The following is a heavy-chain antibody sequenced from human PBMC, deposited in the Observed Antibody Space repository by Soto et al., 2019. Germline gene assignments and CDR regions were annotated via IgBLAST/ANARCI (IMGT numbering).Heavy chain of an antibody. CDR3: SRVQRVTGYDFWSGYDAFDI. J-gene: IGHJ3*02. CDR2: ISYDGSNK. V-gene: IGHV3-30-3*01. CDR1: GFTFSSYA. D-gene: IGHD3-3*01. Sequence: QVQLVESGGGVVQPGRSLRLSCADSGFTFSSYAMHWVRQAPGKGLEWVAVISYDGSNKYYADSVKGRFTISRDNSKNTLYLQMNSLRAEDTAAYYCSRVQRVTGYDFWSGYDAFDIWGQGTMVTVSS.